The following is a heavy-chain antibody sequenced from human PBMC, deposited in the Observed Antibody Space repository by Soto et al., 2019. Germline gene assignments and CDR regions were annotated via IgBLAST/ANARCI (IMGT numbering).Heavy chain of an antibody. Sequence: GASVKVSCKASGYTFTSYGISWVRQAPGQGLEWMGWISAYNGNTNYAQKLQGRVTMTTDTSTSTAYMELRSLRSDDTAVYYCASVFVLWFGDPLNPNYFDYWGQGTLVTVSS. CDR3: ASVFVLWFGDPLNPNYFDY. CDR1: GYTFTSYG. CDR2: ISAYNGNT. V-gene: IGHV1-18*01. J-gene: IGHJ4*02. D-gene: IGHD3-10*01.